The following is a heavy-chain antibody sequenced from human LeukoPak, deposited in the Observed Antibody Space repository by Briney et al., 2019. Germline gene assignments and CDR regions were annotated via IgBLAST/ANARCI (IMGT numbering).Heavy chain of an antibody. CDR3: VRTIAVAGPYYFDY. CDR1: GFTFSSYG. D-gene: IGHD6-19*01. V-gene: IGHV3-64D*09. CDR2: ISSNGGSR. J-gene: IGHJ4*02. Sequence: QPGGSLRLSCSASGFTFSSYGMHWVRQAPGKGLEYVSGISSNGGSRYYADSVKGRYTISRDSSKNTLYLQMSSLRGDDTAVYYCVRTIAVAGPYYFDYWGQGTLVTVSS.